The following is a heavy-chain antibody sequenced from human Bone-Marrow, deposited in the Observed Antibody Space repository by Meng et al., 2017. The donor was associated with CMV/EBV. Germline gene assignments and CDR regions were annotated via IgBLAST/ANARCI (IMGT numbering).Heavy chain of an antibody. CDR2: IYYSGST. Sequence: SISSSNWWSWVRQPPGKGLEWIGEIYYSGSTNYNPSLKSRVTISVDKSKNQFSLKLSSVTAADTAVYYCARVRSYYDSSGYYRNWFDPWGQGTLVTVSS. J-gene: IGHJ5*02. CDR3: ARVRSYYDSSGYYRNWFDP. CDR1: SISSSNW. D-gene: IGHD3-22*01. V-gene: IGHV4-4*02.